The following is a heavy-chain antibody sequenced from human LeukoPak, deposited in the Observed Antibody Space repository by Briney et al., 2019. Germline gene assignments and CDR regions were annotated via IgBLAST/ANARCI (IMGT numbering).Heavy chain of an antibody. D-gene: IGHD5-24*01. CDR3: TRVEMATKSFEF. CDR1: GFSVSTDY. V-gene: IGHV3-66*02. CDR2: IFTGDST. Sequence: GGSLRLSCAAPGFSVSTDYMSWVRQAPGKGLEWVSVIFTGDSTYYADSVKGRLTISRDDSRNTLYLQMSSLRVEDTSVYYCTRVEMATKSFEFWGQGTLVTVSS. J-gene: IGHJ4*02.